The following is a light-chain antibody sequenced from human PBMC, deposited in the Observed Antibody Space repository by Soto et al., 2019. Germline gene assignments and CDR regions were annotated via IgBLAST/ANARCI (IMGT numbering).Light chain of an antibody. CDR1: QSIFTS. CDR2: DAS. CDR3: QQYNSFSGT. V-gene: IGKV1-5*01. J-gene: IGKJ1*01. Sequence: DIQMTQSPSTLSASVGDRFTITWRASQSIFTSLAWHQQKPGKAPQLLIYDASSLESGVPSRFSGSGSGTEFTLTISGLQPDDFATYYCQQYNSFSGTFGQGTKVDIK.